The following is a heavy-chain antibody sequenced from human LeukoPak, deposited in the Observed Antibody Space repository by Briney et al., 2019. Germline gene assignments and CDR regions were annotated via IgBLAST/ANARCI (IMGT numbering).Heavy chain of an antibody. D-gene: IGHD4-17*01. V-gene: IGHV3-11*01. CDR3: ARDLKHYGDYTLDY. Sequence: PGGSLRLSCAASGFTFSDYNMSWIRQAPGKGLEWVSYISSSGSTIYYADSVKGRFTISRDNAKNTLYLQMNSLRAEDTAVYYCARDLKHYGDYTLDYWGQGTLVTVSS. CDR2: ISSSGSTI. J-gene: IGHJ4*02. CDR1: GFTFSDYN.